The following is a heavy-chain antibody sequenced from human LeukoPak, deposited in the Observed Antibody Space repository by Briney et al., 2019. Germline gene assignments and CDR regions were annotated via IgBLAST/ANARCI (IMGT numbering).Heavy chain of an antibody. J-gene: IGHJ4*02. CDR1: GFTFSSYW. D-gene: IGHD1-26*01. CDR2: IKQDGSEK. V-gene: IGHV3-7*01. CDR3: ARDSTTGGATGSFDY. Sequence: GGSLRLSCAASGFTFSSYWMSWVRQAPGKGLEWLANIKQDGSEKYYVDSVKGRFTISRDNAKNSLYLQMNSLRAEDTAVYYCARDSTTGGATGSFDYWGQGTLVTVSS.